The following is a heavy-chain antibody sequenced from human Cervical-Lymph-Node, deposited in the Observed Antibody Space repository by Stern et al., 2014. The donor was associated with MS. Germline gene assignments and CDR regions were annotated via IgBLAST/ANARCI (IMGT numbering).Heavy chain of an antibody. V-gene: IGHV1-69*01. J-gene: IGHJ6*02. CDR3: DV. Sequence: QVQLGQSGAEVKKPGSSVKVSCKAYGGTFSDYAISWVRQAPRQGLEWKGGIIPVFGTANYAQKFQGRVTFTADESARTAYMELSSLRSEDTAGYGMDVWGQGTTVTVSS. CDR2: IIPVFGTA. CDR1: GGTFSDYA.